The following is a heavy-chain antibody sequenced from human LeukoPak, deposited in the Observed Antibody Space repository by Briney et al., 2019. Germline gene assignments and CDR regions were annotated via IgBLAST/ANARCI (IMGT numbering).Heavy chain of an antibody. V-gene: IGHV3-30*18. Sequence: GGSLRLSCAASGFTFSSYGMHWVRQAPGKGLEWVAVISYDGSNKYYADSVKGRFTISRDNSKNTLYLQMNSLRAEDMAVYYCAKGRGDYDFWSGYYTLDYWGQGTLVTVSS. CDR1: GFTFSSYG. D-gene: IGHD3-3*01. CDR3: AKGRGDYDFWSGYYTLDY. CDR2: ISYDGSNK. J-gene: IGHJ4*02.